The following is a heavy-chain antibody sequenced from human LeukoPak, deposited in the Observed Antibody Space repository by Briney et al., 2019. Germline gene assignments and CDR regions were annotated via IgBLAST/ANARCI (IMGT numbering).Heavy chain of an antibody. CDR2: IKGDGMST. V-gene: IGHV3-74*01. J-gene: IGHJ4*02. CDR3: PKDHNGSIDY. Sequence: GGSLRLSCAASGFDFSSNWMHWVRHAPGQGLVWVSRIKGDGMSTNYADSVKGRFTISRDIAKNTLYLQMNSLRAEDTGVYYCPKDHNGSIDYWGRGTLVTVSS. D-gene: IGHD1-26*01. CDR1: GFDFSSNW.